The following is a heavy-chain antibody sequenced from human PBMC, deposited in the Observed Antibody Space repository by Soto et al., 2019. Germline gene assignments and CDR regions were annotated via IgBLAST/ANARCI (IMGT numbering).Heavy chain of an antibody. CDR2: INHSGST. J-gene: IGHJ5*02. D-gene: IGHD1-7*01. Sequence: SETLSLTCAVYGGSFSGYYWSWIRQPPEKGLEWIGEINHSGSTNYNPSLKSRVTISVDTSKNQFSLKLSSVTAADTAVYYCARGNYWFDPWGQGTLVTVSS. CDR3: ARGNYWFDP. CDR1: GGSFSGYY. V-gene: IGHV4-34*01.